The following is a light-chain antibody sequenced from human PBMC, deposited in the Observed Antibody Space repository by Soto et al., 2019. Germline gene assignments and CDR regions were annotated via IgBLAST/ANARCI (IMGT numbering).Light chain of an antibody. CDR2: GAS. CDR3: QQYGSSPLT. Sequence: EIVLAQCPGTLYLSPGDRATLSCRASQSVSSNYLAWYQQKRGQAPRLIIYGASSRATGIPDRFNGSGSGTDFTLTISSLEPADFAVYYCQQYGSSPLTFGQGTKVDIK. J-gene: IGKJ1*01. CDR1: QSVSSNY. V-gene: IGKV3-20*01.